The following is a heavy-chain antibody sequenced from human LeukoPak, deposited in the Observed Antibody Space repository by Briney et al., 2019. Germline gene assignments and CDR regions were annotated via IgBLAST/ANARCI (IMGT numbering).Heavy chain of an antibody. CDR2: IYYSGST. CDR1: GGSISSSSYY. Sequence: SETLSLTCTVSGGSISSSSYYWSWIRQPPGKGLEWIGYIYYSGSTNYNPSLKSRVTISVDTSKNQFSLKLSSVTAADTAVYYCARHDVGLRPSNFDYWGQGTLVTVSS. J-gene: IGHJ4*02. CDR3: ARHDVGLRPSNFDY. D-gene: IGHD4-17*01. V-gene: IGHV4-61*05.